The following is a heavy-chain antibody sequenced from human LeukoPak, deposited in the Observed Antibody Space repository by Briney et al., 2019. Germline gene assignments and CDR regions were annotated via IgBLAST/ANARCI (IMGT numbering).Heavy chain of an antibody. CDR1: GFTFDDYA. V-gene: IGHV3-9*01. CDR3: AKGGVVVAATELWADFFHGYYGMDV. Sequence: SGGSLRLSCAASGFTFDDYAMHWVRQAPGKGLEWVSGISWNSGSIGYADSVKGRFTISRDNAKNSLYLQMNSLRAEDTALYYCAKGGVVVAATELWADFFHGYYGMDVWGQGTTVTVSS. J-gene: IGHJ6*02. CDR2: ISWNSGSI. D-gene: IGHD2-15*01.